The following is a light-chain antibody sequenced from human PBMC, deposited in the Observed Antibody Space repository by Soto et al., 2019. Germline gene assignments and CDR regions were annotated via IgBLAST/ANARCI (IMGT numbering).Light chain of an antibody. V-gene: IGKV1-5*03. J-gene: IGKJ1*01. CDR1: QSISSW. Sequence: DIQMTQSPCTLSASVGDRVTITCRASQSISSWLAWYQQKPGKAPSLLIYKASNLEGGVPSRFSGSGSGTKFTLTISSLQPADFFTYSCHPDNYNLYLLGDVTKVAI. CDR2: KAS. CDR3: HPDNYNLYL.